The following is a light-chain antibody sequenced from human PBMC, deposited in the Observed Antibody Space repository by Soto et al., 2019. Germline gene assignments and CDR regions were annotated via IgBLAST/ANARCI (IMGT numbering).Light chain of an antibody. Sequence: DIQMTQSPSTLSASVGDRVTITCRASQTISSWLAWYQQKPGKAPKLLIYAASTLESGVSSRFSGRGSGTEFTLTISSLQPEDVATYYCQKYNSAPWTFGQGTKVDIK. J-gene: IGKJ1*01. V-gene: IGKV1-5*01. CDR1: QTISSW. CDR2: AAS. CDR3: QKYNSAPWT.